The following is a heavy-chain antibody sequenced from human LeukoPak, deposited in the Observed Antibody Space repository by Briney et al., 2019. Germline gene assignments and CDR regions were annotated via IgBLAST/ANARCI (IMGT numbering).Heavy chain of an antibody. D-gene: IGHD4-17*01. J-gene: IGHJ4*02. CDR3: VKEDHYGDYVQIDH. V-gene: IGHV3-23*01. Sequence: GGSLRLSCAASGFSFGSSVMSWVRQAPGKGLEWVSAITADGGGTNHAYPVKGRFTISRDNSKSTLYLQMNSLRAEDTAVYYCVKEDHYGDYVQIDHWGQGTLVTVSS. CDR1: GFSFGSSV. CDR2: ITADGGGT.